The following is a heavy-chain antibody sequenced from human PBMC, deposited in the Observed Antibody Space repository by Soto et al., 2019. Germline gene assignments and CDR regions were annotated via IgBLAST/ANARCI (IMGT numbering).Heavy chain of an antibody. V-gene: IGHV4-31*03. CDR1: CGSISSGGYY. CDR2: IYYSGST. CDR3: ACKPAYYDSSATTLDAFDI. D-gene: IGHD3-22*01. J-gene: IGHJ3*02. Sequence: SETLSLTCTVSCGSISSGGYYWSWIRQHPGKGLEWIGYIYYSGSTYYNPSLKSRVTISVDTSKNQFSLKLSSVTAADTAVYYSACKPAYYDSSATTLDAFDIRGKGTMVTVSS.